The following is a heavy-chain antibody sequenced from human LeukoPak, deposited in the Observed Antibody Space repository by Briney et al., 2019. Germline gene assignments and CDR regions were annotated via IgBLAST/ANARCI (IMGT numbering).Heavy chain of an antibody. Sequence: QSGGSLRLSCAVSGFTFDSYGMHWVRQAPGKGREWVAVISHDGSTIYYADSVEGRFTISRDNTDNTLFLQMNSLRAEDTAVYYCARSPSNPDAFDIWGQWTMVTVSS. CDR1: GFTFDSYG. CDR2: ISHDGSTI. V-gene: IGHV3-30*03. D-gene: IGHD2-2*01. CDR3: ARSPSNPDAFDI. J-gene: IGHJ3*02.